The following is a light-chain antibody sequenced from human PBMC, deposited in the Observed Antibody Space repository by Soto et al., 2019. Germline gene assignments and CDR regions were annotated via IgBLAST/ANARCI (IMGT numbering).Light chain of an antibody. Sequence: LTQPASVSGSPGQSITISCTGTSSDVGGYNYVSWYQQHPGKAPKLMIYEVSNRPSGVSNRFSGSKSGNTASLTISGLQAEDETDYYCSSYTSSSTKVFGTGTKVTVL. CDR3: SSYTSSSTKV. CDR1: SSDVGGYNY. V-gene: IGLV2-14*01. CDR2: EVS. J-gene: IGLJ1*01.